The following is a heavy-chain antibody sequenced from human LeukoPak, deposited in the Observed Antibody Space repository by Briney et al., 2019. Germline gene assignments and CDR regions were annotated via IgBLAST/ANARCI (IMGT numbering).Heavy chain of an antibody. V-gene: IGHV1-18*01. J-gene: IGHJ5*02. D-gene: IGHD4-17*01. CDR3: AREWQWDDYGDWWFDP. Sequence: ASVKVSCKASGYTFTSYGISWVRQAPGQGLEWMGWISAYNGNTDYAQKFQGRVTMTTDTSTNTAYMDLRSLRSEDTAVYYCAREWQWDDYGDWWFDPWGQGTLVTVSS. CDR1: GYTFTSYG. CDR2: ISAYNGNT.